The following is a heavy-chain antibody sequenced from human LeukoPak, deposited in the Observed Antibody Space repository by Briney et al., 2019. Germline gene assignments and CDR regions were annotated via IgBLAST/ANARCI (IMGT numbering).Heavy chain of an antibody. Sequence: PSETLSLTCTVSGGSINNYYWSWIRQPAGKGLEWIGRIYTSGSTNYNPSLKSRVTMSVDTSKNQCTLKLSSVTAADTAVYYCARHEGIVPAAQFDYWGQGTLVTVSS. CDR1: GGSINNYY. V-gene: IGHV4-4*07. D-gene: IGHD2-2*01. J-gene: IGHJ4*02. CDR2: IYTSGST. CDR3: ARHEGIVPAAQFDY.